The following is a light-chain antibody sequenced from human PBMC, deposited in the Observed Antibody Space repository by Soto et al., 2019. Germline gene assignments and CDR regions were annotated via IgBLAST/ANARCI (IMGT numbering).Light chain of an antibody. V-gene: IGKV1-27*01. J-gene: IGKJ4*01. CDR3: QRYSSALLT. CDR1: QGIGNY. Sequence: DIQMTHSPSSLSASIGDRVTITCRASQGIGNYLAWYQQKPGQVPKLLICDASTLQSGVPSRFSGRGSGTQFTLTIPTLQPEDAATYYCQRYSSALLTFGGGTKVEIK. CDR2: DAS.